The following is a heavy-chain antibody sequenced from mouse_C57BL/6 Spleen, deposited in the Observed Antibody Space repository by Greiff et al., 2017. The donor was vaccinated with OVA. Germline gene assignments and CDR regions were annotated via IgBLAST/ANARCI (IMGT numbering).Heavy chain of an antibody. CDR2: IYPGNGDT. Sequence: LQQSGAELVRPGASVKMSCKASGYTFTSYNMHWVKQTPRQGLEWIGAIYPGNGDTSSNQKFKGKATLTVDKSSSTAYMQLSSLTSEDSAVYFWARGYYYGSSPYAMDYWGQGTSVTVSS. D-gene: IGHD1-1*01. CDR3: ARGYYYGSSPYAMDY. CDR1: GYTFTSYN. V-gene: IGHV1-12*01. J-gene: IGHJ4*01.